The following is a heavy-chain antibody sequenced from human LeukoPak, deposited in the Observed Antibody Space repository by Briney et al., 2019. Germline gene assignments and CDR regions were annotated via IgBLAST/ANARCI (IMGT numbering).Heavy chain of an antibody. D-gene: IGHD6-13*01. Sequence: ASVTVSCKASGYTFTGYYIHWVRQAPGQGLEWMGWIYPYSGDTNYAQNFQGRVTMTRDTSISTAYMELSRLRSDDTAVYYCASRSIIAAAGSTADYWGQGTLVTVSS. V-gene: IGHV1-2*02. CDR3: ASRSIIAAAGSTADY. J-gene: IGHJ4*02. CDR2: IYPYSGDT. CDR1: GYTFTGYY.